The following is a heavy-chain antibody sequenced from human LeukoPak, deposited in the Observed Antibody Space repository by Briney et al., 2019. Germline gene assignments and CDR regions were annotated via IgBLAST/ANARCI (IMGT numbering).Heavy chain of an antibody. Sequence: PGGSLRLSCAASGFPFSNFVMHWVRLAPGKGLEYVSGVSTGGDKTYYANSVKGRFTVSRDNSKHTVYLQMGSLRDEDMAVYYCARGRNDLSFLCLCYYGLDVWGQGTTVTVSS. J-gene: IGHJ6*02. CDR2: VSTGGDKT. CDR1: GFPFSNFV. V-gene: IGHV3-64*01. CDR3: ARGRNDLSFLCLCYYGLDV. D-gene: IGHD2/OR15-2a*01.